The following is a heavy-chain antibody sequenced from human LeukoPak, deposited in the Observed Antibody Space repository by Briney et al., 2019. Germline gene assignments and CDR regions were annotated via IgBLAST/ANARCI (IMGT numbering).Heavy chain of an antibody. Sequence: GGSLRLSCAASGFXFSSSAMAWVRRAPGEGLQWVSSISVSDGSTHYADSVKGRFTISRDNSKNTLFLQMNFLRAEDTAEYFCAKVLGYVDPFDSWGQGTLVTVSS. J-gene: IGHJ5*01. V-gene: IGHV3-23*01. CDR3: AKVLGYVDPFDS. CDR2: ISVSDGST. D-gene: IGHD2-15*01. CDR1: GFXFSSSA.